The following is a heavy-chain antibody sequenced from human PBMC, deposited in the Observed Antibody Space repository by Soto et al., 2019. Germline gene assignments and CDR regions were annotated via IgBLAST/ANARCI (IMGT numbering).Heavy chain of an antibody. V-gene: IGHV3-23*01. CDR2: ISGSGGST. CDR1: GFTFRNYA. CDR3: AKYDGDGSLWYFDL. J-gene: IGHJ2*01. Sequence: EVQLLESGGGLVQPGGSLRLSCAASGFTFRNYAMSWVRQAPGKGLEWVSGISGSGGSTYYADSVKGRFTMSRDNSKNTLYLQMNSLRAEDTAVYYCAKYDGDGSLWYFDLWGRGTLVTVSS. D-gene: IGHD4-17*01.